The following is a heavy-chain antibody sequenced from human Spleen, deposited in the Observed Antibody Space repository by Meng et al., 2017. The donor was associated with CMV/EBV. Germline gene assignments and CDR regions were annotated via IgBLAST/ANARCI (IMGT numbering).Heavy chain of an antibody. J-gene: IGHJ4*02. Sequence: QVQPQQWGAGLLKPSGTLSLTCAVYGGSFSGYYWSWIRQPPGKGLEWIGEINHSGSTNYNPSLKSRVTISVDTSKNQFSLKLSSVTAADTAVYYCASPLQDYWGQGTLVTVSS. CDR1: GGSFSGYY. CDR3: ASPLQDY. V-gene: IGHV4-34*01. CDR2: INHSGST.